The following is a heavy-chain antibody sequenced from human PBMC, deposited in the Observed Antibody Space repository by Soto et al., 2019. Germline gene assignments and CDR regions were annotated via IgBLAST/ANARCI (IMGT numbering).Heavy chain of an antibody. D-gene: IGHD3-22*01. J-gene: IGHJ2*01. V-gene: IGHV3-30*18. CDR2: ISHDGSTK. CDR3: ANPFQRSGYHYDIWYFDL. CDR1: GFTFSSYG. Sequence: QVQLVESGGGVVQPGRSLRLSCAASGFTFSSYGIHWVRQAPGKGLEWVAVISHDGSTKYYADSVKGRFTISRDNSKNTLYLQMNSLRAEDTAVYYCANPFQRSGYHYDIWYFDLWGRGTLVTVSS.